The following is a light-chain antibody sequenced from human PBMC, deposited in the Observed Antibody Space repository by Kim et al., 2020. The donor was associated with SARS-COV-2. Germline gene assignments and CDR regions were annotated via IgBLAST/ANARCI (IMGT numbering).Light chain of an antibody. Sequence: GDRVTITCRARQSISSWLAWYQQKPGKAPKLLIYDASSLESGVPSRFSGSGSGTEFTLTISSLQPDDFAAYYCQQYNSYSQTFGQGTKVDIK. J-gene: IGKJ1*01. V-gene: IGKV1-5*01. CDR1: QSISSW. CDR2: DAS. CDR3: QQYNSYSQT.